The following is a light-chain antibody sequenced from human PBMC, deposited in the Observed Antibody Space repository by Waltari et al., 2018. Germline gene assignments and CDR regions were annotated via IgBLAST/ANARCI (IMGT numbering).Light chain of an antibody. Sequence: EIVMTQSPDTLSVSPGERATLSCSASESVCSNLAWYQQKPGQAPSLLILGASTSATGIPARFSGSGSGTEFTLTISSLQSEDLAIYYCQQYTDWPPTWTFGQGTKVEI. V-gene: IGKV3-15*01. CDR1: ESVCSN. CDR2: GAS. CDR3: QQYTDWPPTWT. J-gene: IGKJ1*01.